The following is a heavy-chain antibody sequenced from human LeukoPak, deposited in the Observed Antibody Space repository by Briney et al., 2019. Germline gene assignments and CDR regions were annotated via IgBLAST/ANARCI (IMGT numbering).Heavy chain of an antibody. CDR2: ISSSSSTI. CDR1: GFTFSSYS. J-gene: IGHJ6*03. D-gene: IGHD5-12*01. V-gene: IGHV3-48*01. Sequence: GGSLRLSCAASGFTFSSYSMNWVRQAPGKGLEWVSYISSSSSTIYYADSVKGRFTISRDNAKNSLYLQMNSLRAEDTAVYYCAGETSGYDPWDYCYYYMDVWGKGTTVTVSS. CDR3: AGETSGYDPWDYCYYYMDV.